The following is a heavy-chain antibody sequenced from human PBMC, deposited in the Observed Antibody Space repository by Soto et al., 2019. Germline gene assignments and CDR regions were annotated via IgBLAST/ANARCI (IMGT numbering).Heavy chain of an antibody. CDR2: ISAYNANA. V-gene: IGHV1-18*01. Sequence: WMGWISAYNANANYAQKFQGRLTMTADTSTSTAYMELRNLRSDDTAVYYCARENSYFDYWGQGTLVTVSS. CDR3: ARENSYFDY. J-gene: IGHJ4*02.